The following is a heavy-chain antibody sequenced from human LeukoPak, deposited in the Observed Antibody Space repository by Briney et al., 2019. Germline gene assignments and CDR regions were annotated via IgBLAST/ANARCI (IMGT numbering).Heavy chain of an antibody. CDR1: GGTFSSYA. J-gene: IGHJ4*02. V-gene: IGHV1-69*04. CDR3: ARGSYDILTGYYISIDY. Sequence: SVKVSCKASGGTFSSYAISWVRQAPGQGLEWMGRIIPILGTANHAQKFQGRVTITADKSTSTAYMELSSLRSEDTAVYYCARGSYDILTGYYISIDYWGQGTLVTVSS. D-gene: IGHD3-9*01. CDR2: IIPILGTA.